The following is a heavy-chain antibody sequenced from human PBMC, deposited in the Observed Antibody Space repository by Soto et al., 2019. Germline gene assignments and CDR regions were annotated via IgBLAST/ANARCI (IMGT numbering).Heavy chain of an antibody. CDR1: GFTFSSYG. CDR2: VWYDGSNK. V-gene: IGHV3-33*01. Sequence: QVQLVESGGGVVQPGRSLRLSCAASGFTFSSYGMHWVRQAPGKGLEWVSGVWYDGSNKYYADSVKGRFTISRDNSKNTLYLQMNSLRAEDTAVYYCARDRYSSGWYDLDYWGQGTLVTVSS. CDR3: ARDRYSSGWYDLDY. D-gene: IGHD6-19*01. J-gene: IGHJ4*02.